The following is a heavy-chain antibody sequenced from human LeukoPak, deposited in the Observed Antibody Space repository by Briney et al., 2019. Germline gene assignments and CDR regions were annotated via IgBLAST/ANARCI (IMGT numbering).Heavy chain of an antibody. J-gene: IGHJ4*02. D-gene: IGHD5-18*01. CDR1: GFTFSSYA. V-gene: IGHV3-23*01. CDR2: ISGSGGST. Sequence: GGSLRLSCAAAGFTFSSYAMSWVRQAPGKGLEWVSAISGSGGSTYYADSVKGRFTISRDNSKNTLYLQMNSLRAEDTAVYYCAKDSSIQLWLTDFDYWGQGTLVTVSS. CDR3: AKDSSIQLWLTDFDY.